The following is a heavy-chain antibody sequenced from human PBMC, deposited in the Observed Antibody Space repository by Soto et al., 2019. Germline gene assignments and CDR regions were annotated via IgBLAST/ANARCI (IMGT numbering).Heavy chain of an antibody. Sequence: QVQLVESGGGVVQPGRSLRLSCAASGFTFSSYGMHWVRQAPGKGLEWVAVIWYDGSNKYYADSVKGRFTISRDNSKNTLYLQVNSLRAEDTAVYYCARDRGDTAMAFWFDPWGQGTLVTVSS. V-gene: IGHV3-33*01. CDR2: IWYDGSNK. D-gene: IGHD5-18*01. J-gene: IGHJ5*02. CDR3: ARDRGDTAMAFWFDP. CDR1: GFTFSSYG.